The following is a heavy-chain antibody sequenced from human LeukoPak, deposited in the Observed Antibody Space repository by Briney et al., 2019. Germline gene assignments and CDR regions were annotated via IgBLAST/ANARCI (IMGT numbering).Heavy chain of an antibody. CDR1: GGSISSYY. V-gene: IGHV4-4*07. CDR3: ARVSEVYYDILTGYMGLRGAFDI. CDR2: IYTSGST. J-gene: IGHJ3*02. Sequence: PSETLSLTCTVSGGSISSYYWSWIRQPAGKGLEWIGRIYTSGSTNYNPSFKSRVTMSVDTSKNQFSLKLSSVTAADTAVYYCARVSEVYYDILTGYMGLRGAFDIWGQGTMVTVSS. D-gene: IGHD3-9*01.